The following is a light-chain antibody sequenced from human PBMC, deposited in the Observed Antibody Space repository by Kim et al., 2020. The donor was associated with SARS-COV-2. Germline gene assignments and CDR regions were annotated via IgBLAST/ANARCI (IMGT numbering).Light chain of an antibody. CDR2: GAS. J-gene: IGKJ1*01. CDR3: QQYNNWPPTKT. CDR1: QSVSSN. Sequence: EIVMTQSPATLSVSPGERATLSCRASQSVSSNLAWYQQKPGQAPRLLIYGASTRATGIPARFSGSESGTEFTLTISSLQSEDFAVYYCQQYNNWPPTKTFGQGTKVDIK. V-gene: IGKV3-15*01.